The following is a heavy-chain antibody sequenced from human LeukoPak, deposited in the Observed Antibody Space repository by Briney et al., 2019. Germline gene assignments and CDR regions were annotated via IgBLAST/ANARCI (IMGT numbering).Heavy chain of an antibody. D-gene: IGHD6-13*01. CDR2: IIPIFGTA. Sequence: SVKVSCKASGGTFSSYAISWVRQAPGQGLEWMGGIIPIFGTANYAQKFQGRVTMTEDTSTDTAYMELSSLRSEDTAVYYCATEVYSTAAGDFDYWGQGTLVTVSS. J-gene: IGHJ4*02. V-gene: IGHV1-69*06. CDR3: ATEVYSTAAGDFDY. CDR1: GGTFSSYA.